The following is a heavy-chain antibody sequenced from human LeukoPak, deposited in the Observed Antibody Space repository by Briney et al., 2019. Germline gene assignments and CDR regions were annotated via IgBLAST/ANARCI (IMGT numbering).Heavy chain of an antibody. CDR3: ARRLRPGAYFDY. CDR1: RGSIDSRTYY. V-gene: IGHV4-39*01. CDR2: FYNSGST. Sequence: PSETLSLTCTVSRGSIDSRTYYWGCIRQPPGKGLEWIGSFYNSGSTYRNPSLSSRVTIFADMSKNQSSLQLTSVTAADTAVYYCARRLRPGAYFDYWGQGILVTVSS. J-gene: IGHJ4*02. D-gene: IGHD3-16*01.